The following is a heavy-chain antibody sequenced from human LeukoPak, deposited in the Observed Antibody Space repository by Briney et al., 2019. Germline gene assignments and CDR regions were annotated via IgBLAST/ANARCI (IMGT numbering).Heavy chain of an antibody. CDR2: TYYRSKWYN. D-gene: IGHD5-24*01. CDR3: ARAVEMATIRD. J-gene: IGHJ4*02. V-gene: IGHV6-1*01. CDR1: GDSVSSNSAA. Sequence: SQTLSLTCAISGDSVSSNSAAWNWIRQSPWRGVEWLGRTYYRSKWYNDYAVSVKSRITINPDTSKNQFSLQLNSVTPEDTAVYYCARAVEMATIRDWGQGTLVTVSS.